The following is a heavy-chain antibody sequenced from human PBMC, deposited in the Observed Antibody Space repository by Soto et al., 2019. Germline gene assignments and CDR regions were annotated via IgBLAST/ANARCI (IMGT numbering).Heavy chain of an antibody. V-gene: IGHV1-69*19. CDR3: AREVQVHTPAFVY. CDR2: ISPMFGAA. D-gene: IGHD3-10*01. Sequence: QVQLVQSGAEMKKPGSSVKVSCQSSGGTFNTYAMNSVRQAPGQGPEWMGDISPMFGAANYAPKFQGSVTITADESTGTSYMQLSSLTSEDTALYFCAREVQVHTPAFVYWGQGTLVTVSS. J-gene: IGHJ4*02. CDR1: GGTFNTYA.